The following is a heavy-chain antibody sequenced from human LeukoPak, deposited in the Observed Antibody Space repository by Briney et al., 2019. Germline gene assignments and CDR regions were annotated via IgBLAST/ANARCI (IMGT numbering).Heavy chain of an antibody. J-gene: IGHJ5*02. D-gene: IGHD3-3*01. CDR3: ARESYYDFWSGYPNWFDP. Sequence: SETLSLTCTVSGYSISSGYYWGWIRQPPGKGLEWIGSIYHSGSTYYNPSLKSRVTISVDTSKNQFSLKLSSVTAADTAVYYCARESYYDFWSGYPNWFDPWGQGTLVTVSS. CDR1: GYSISSGYY. V-gene: IGHV4-38-2*02. CDR2: IYHSGST.